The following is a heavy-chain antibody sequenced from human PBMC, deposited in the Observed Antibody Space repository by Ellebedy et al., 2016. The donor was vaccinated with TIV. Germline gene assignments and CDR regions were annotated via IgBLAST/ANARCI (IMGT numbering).Heavy chain of an antibody. J-gene: IGHJ4*02. CDR3: VKGRSAIAEY. V-gene: IGHV3-30*02. CDR2: IRYDESNR. D-gene: IGHD2-2*02. CDR1: GFTFSSYD. Sequence: PGESLRLSCEASGFTFSSYDMHWVRQAPGKGLDWVAYIRYDESNRYYADSVKGRFTISRDNSKNTLYLQMNSLRGEDTAVYYCVKGRSAIAEYWGQGTLVTVSS.